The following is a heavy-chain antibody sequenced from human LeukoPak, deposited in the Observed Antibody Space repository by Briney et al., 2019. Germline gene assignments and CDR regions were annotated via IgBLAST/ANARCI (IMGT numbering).Heavy chain of an antibody. CDR2: IDWDDDK. V-gene: IGHV2-70*11. Sequence: SGPTLVNPPQTLTLTCSFSGFSLRTRGKCVSWIRQPPGKALEWLARIDWDDDKYYSTSLKTRLTISKDTSKKQVVLTMTNMDPVDTATYYCARMSFLNGFDYWGQGTLVTVSS. D-gene: IGHD2-8*01. J-gene: IGHJ4*02. CDR1: GFSLRTRGKC. CDR3: ARMSFLNGFDY.